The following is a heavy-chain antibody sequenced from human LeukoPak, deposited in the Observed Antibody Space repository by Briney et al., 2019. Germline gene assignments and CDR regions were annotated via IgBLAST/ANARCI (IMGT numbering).Heavy chain of an antibody. D-gene: IGHD3-3*01. CDR1: GFTFNSYT. CDR3: ASFGVSWRSSY. J-gene: IGHJ4*02. V-gene: IGHV3-74*01. Sequence: GGSLRLSCAASGFTFNSYTMSWVRQAPGKGLEWVSRISDDGSYTSNVDSVKGRFTISRDNVNNMLYLHMNSLRAEDTAVYYCASFGVSWRSSYWGQGTLVTVSS. CDR2: ISDDGSYT.